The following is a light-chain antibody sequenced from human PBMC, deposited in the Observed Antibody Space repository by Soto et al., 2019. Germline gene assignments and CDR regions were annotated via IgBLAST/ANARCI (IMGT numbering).Light chain of an antibody. CDR2: DVI. Sequence: QSVLTQPRSVSGSPGQSVTVSCIGTSSDVGGYNSVSWYQEHPGKAPKLMIYDVIKRPSGVPDRFSGSKSGNTASLTISGLLAEDEADYYCCSYVGSYSYVFGTRTKVTVL. J-gene: IGLJ1*01. V-gene: IGLV2-11*01. CDR1: SSDVGGYNS. CDR3: CSYVGSYSYV.